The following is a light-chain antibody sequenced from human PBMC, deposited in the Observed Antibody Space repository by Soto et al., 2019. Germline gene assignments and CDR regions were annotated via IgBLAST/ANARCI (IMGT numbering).Light chain of an antibody. CDR3: NSYTSTNTYV. CDR1: NTDVGGYNY. V-gene: IGLV2-14*01. CDR2: EVT. J-gene: IGLJ1*01. Sequence: QSVLTQPASVSGSPGQSITIACTGTNTDVGGYNYVSWYQQHPMKAPKLIIYEVTKRPSGVSARFSGSKSANTASLTTSGLQAEDEADYYCNSYTSTNTYVFGTGTKVTVL.